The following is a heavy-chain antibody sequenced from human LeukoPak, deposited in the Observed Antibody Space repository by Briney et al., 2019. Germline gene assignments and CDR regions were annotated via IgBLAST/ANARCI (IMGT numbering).Heavy chain of an antibody. CDR2: IDGSGDTT. Sequence: ETLSLTCSVSGGSISSRNYYWGWIRQAPGKGLEWVARIDGSGDTTDYADSVRGRFTTSRDRSKNTLYVQMNSLRAEDTAVYYCAKDQFVLGSSWSFDYWGQGTQVTVSS. CDR3: AKDQFVLGSSWSFDY. V-gene: IGHV3-23*01. D-gene: IGHD6-13*01. J-gene: IGHJ4*02. CDR1: GGSISSRNYY.